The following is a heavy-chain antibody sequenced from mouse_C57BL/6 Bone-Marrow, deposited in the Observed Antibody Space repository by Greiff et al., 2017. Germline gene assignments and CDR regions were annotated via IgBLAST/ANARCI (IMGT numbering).Heavy chain of an antibody. CDR3: ARLTTVVATPYYAMDY. Sequence: QVQLQQPGAELVKPGASVKMSCKASGYTFTSYWITWVKQRPGQGLEWIGDIYPGSGSTNYNEKFKSKATLTVDTSSSTAYMQLSSLTSEDSAVYYGARLTTVVATPYYAMDYWGRGTSVTVSS. D-gene: IGHD1-1*01. CDR2: IYPGSGST. CDR1: GYTFTSYW. V-gene: IGHV1-55*01. J-gene: IGHJ4*01.